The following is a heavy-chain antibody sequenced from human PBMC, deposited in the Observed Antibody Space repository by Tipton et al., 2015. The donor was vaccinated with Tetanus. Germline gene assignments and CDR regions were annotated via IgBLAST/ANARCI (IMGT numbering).Heavy chain of an antibody. CDR2: VHYSGRT. Sequence: TLSLTCTVSGDSVRSGDHDWNWIRQPPGKGLEWIGYVHYSGRTNKSPSLKSRVTLSIDKSKNQFSVRLTSVTAADTAVYYCARANNDYDKEGPFDYWGQGARVIVSS. V-gene: IGHV4-61*08. J-gene: IGHJ4*02. CDR3: ARANNDYDKEGPFDY. D-gene: IGHD3-16*01. CDR1: GDSVRSGDHD.